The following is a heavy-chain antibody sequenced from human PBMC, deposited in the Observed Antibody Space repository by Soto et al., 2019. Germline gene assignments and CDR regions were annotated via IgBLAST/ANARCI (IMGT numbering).Heavy chain of an antibody. CDR1: GGSISSYY. V-gene: IGHV4-59*08. CDR2: IYYSGST. J-gene: IGHJ6*02. CDR3: ARHGLGYCSSTSCYSKLSDYYYGMDV. Sequence: SETLSLTCTVSGGSISSYYWSWIRQPPGKGLEWIGYIYYSGSTNYNPSLKSRVTISVDTSKNQFSLKLSSVTAADTAVYYCARHGLGYCSSTSCYSKLSDYYYGMDVWGQGTTVTVSS. D-gene: IGHD2-2*01.